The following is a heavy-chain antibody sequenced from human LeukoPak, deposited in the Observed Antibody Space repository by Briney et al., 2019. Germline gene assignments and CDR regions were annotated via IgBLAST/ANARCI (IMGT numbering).Heavy chain of an antibody. J-gene: IGHJ6*03. CDR2: ISYDGSNK. V-gene: IGHV3-30*04. D-gene: IGHD2-21*02. CDR3: ARDGGDSAYFYYYMDV. CDR1: GFSFSSYT. Sequence: GGSLRLSCAASGFSFSSYTMNWVRQAPGKGLEWVAVISYDGSNKYYADSVKGRFTISRDNSKNTLYLQMNSLRPEDTAVYYCARDGGDSAYFYYYMDVWGKGTTVTVSS.